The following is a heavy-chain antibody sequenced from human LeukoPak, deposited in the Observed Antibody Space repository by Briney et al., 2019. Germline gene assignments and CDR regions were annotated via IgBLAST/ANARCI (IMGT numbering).Heavy chain of an antibody. D-gene: IGHD6-19*01. CDR1: GFTFSSYA. CDR3: AKGRAVAGTDYYYYYYGMDV. CDR2: ISGSGGST. Sequence: GGSLRLSCAASGFTFSSYAMSWVRQAPGKGPEWVSAISGSGGSTYYADSVKGRFTISRDNSKNTLYLQMNSLRAEDTAVYYCAKGRAVAGTDYYYYYYGMDVWGQGTTVTVSS. V-gene: IGHV3-23*01. J-gene: IGHJ6*02.